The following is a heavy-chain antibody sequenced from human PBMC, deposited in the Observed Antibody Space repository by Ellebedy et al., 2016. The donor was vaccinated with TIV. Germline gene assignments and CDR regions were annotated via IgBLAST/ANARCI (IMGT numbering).Heavy chain of an antibody. CDR2: IYYSGSI. D-gene: IGHD2-21*02. J-gene: IGHJ3*02. CDR3: ATFLQMTAFDAFDI. V-gene: IGHV4-59*08. Sequence: SETLSLTCTVSGSFISSDYWSWIRQPPGKGLEWIGYIYYSGSINYNPSLKSRVTISIDTSRKQFSLKLSSVTAADTAVYYCATFLQMTAFDAFDIWGQGTMVTVSS. CDR1: GSFISSDY.